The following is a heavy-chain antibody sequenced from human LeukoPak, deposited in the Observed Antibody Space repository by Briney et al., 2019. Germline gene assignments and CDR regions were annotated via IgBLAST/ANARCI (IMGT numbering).Heavy chain of an antibody. CDR1: GGTFSSYA. V-gene: IGHV1-69*05. Sequence: ASVKVSCKASGGTFSSYAISWVRQAPGQGLEWMGGIIPIFGTANYAQKFQGRVTITTDESTSTAYMELSSLRSEDTAVYYCARSPSRYCTNGVCPSGFDPWGQGILVTVSS. CDR3: ARSPSRYCTNGVCPSGFDP. J-gene: IGHJ5*02. D-gene: IGHD2-8*01. CDR2: IIPIFGTA.